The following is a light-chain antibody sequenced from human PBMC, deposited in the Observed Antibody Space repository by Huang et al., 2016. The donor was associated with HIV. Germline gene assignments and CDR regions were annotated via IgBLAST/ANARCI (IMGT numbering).Light chain of an antibody. CDR1: QSLLHSDGKTY. J-gene: IGKJ2*01. V-gene: IGKV2-29*02. CDR3: MQGVYLPRT. Sequence: DVVMTQTPLSLSVTPGQPASISCKSSQSLLHSDGKTYLYWYLQKPGQSPQLLIYEVSGRFSGVPDRFTGSGSGTDFTLRISRVEAEDIGIYYCMQGVYLPRTFGQGTKLEIK. CDR2: EVS.